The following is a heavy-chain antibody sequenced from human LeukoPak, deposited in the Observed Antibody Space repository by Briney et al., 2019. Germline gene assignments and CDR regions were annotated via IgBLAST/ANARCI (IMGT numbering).Heavy chain of an antibody. V-gene: IGHV3-23*01. D-gene: IGHD3-9*01. Sequence: GGSLRLSCAASGFTFSTFAMIWVRQPPGKGLEWVSSIFPSGGEIHYADSVRGRFTISRDNAKNTLYLQMNSLRAEDTAVYYCARGADSGYSSDNWGQGTLVSVSS. CDR2: IFPSGGEI. CDR1: GFTFSTFA. CDR3: ARGADSGYSSDN. J-gene: IGHJ4*02.